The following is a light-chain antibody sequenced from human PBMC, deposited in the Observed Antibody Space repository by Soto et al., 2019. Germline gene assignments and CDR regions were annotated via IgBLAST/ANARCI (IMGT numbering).Light chain of an antibody. CDR2: AAF. Sequence: IQMTQSPSYLSASVGDRVTITCRASQSISSYLHWYQQKPGKAPKLLIYAAFSLQSGVPSRFSGSGSGTDVTLTISSLQPEDSATYYCQQSYSTPRTFGQGPKLEIK. CDR3: QQSYSTPRT. CDR1: QSISSY. V-gene: IGKV1-39*01. J-gene: IGKJ2*01.